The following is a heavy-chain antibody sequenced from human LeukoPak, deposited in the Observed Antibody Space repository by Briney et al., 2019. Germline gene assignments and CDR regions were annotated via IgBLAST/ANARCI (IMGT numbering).Heavy chain of an antibody. CDR1: GGSVSSGSYY. J-gene: IGHJ4*02. V-gene: IGHV4-61*01. CDR3: ASHSSGWYGAFDY. D-gene: IGHD6-19*01. Sequence: SETLSLTCTVSGGSVSSGSYYWSWIRQPPGKGLEWIGYIYYSGSTNYNPSLKSRVTISVDTYKNQFSLKLSSVTAADTAVYYCASHSSGWYGAFDYWGQGTLVTVSS. CDR2: IYYSGST.